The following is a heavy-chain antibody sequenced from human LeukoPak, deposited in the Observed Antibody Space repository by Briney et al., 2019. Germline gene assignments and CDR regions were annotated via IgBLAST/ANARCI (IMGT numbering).Heavy chain of an antibody. Sequence: ASVKVSCKPYGYTFTAYDINWLRQAAGQGLEWMGWMNPSSGRTSYSQQFPGRVTMTGDTSTRTAYMELSGLKSEDTAVYYCARGLGVAFHYSYFYLDFWGKGTTVTVS. CDR2: MNPSSGRT. CDR1: GYTFTAYD. CDR3: ARGLGVAFHYSYFYLDF. J-gene: IGHJ6*03. V-gene: IGHV1-8*02. D-gene: IGHD3-3*01.